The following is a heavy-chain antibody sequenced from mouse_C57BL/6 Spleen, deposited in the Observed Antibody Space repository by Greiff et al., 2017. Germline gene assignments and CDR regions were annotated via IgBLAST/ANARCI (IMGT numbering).Heavy chain of an antibody. CDR1: GYAFSSSC. D-gene: IGHD2-12*01. Sequence: VQLVESGPELVKPGASVKISCKASGYAFSSSCMNWVKQRPGKGLEWIGRIYPGDGVTNYNGKFKGKATLTADKSSRTAYMPLISLTSEDSAVYVYARSLLGGCAYWGQGTLVTVSA. CDR2: IYPGDGVT. V-gene: IGHV1-82*01. CDR3: ARSLLGGCAY. J-gene: IGHJ3*01.